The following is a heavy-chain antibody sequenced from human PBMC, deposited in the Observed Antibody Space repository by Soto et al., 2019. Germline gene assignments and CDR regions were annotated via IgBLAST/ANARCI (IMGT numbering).Heavy chain of an antibody. J-gene: IGHJ6*02. V-gene: IGHV1-69*13. CDR2: IIPIFGTA. CDR1: VGTFSSYA. Sequence: GASVKVSCKASVGTFSSYAISWVRQAPGQGLEWMGGIIPIFGTANYAQKFQGRVTITADESTSTAYMELSSLRSEDTAVYYCAREFSTDYGGEGGYYYYGMDVWGHGTTVTVSS. D-gene: IGHD4-17*01. CDR3: AREFSTDYGGEGGYYYYGMDV.